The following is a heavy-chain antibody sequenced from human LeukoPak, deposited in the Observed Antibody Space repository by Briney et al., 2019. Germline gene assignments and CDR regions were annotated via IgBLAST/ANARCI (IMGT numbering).Heavy chain of an antibody. V-gene: IGHV3-43*02. CDR3: AKDISGYSSADY. J-gene: IGHJ4*02. CDR1: GFTFDDYA. CDR2: ISGDGGST. Sequence: AGGSLRLSCAASGFTFDDYAMHWVRQAPGKGLGWVSLISGDGGSTYYADSVKGRFTISRDNSKNSLYLQMDSLRTEDTALYYCAKDISGYSSADYWGQGTLVTVSS. D-gene: IGHD5-18*01.